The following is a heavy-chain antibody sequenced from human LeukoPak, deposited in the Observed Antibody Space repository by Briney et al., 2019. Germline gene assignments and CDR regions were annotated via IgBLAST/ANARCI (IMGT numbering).Heavy chain of an antibody. CDR3: AREMYYMDV. Sequence: SETLSLTCTVSGGSISSYYWSWIRQPPGKGLEWIGYIYTSGSTNCNPSLKSRVTISVDTSKNQFSRKRSSVTAADTAVYYCAREMYYMDVWGKGTTVTVSS. CDR2: IYTSGST. V-gene: IGHV4-4*09. J-gene: IGHJ6*03. CDR1: GGSISSYY.